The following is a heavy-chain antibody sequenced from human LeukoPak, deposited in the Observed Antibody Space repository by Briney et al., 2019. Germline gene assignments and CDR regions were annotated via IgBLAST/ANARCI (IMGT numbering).Heavy chain of an antibody. J-gene: IGHJ4*02. CDR1: GFTFSSSD. CDR2: IGTAGDT. CDR3: ARAAYDILTGQPIFDY. Sequence: GGSLRLSCAAFGFTFSSSDMHWVRQATGKGLEWVSAIGTAGDTYYPGSVKGRFTISRENAKNSLYLQMNSLRAGDTAMYYWARAAYDILTGQPIFDYWGQGTLVTVSS. V-gene: IGHV3-13*01. D-gene: IGHD3-9*01.